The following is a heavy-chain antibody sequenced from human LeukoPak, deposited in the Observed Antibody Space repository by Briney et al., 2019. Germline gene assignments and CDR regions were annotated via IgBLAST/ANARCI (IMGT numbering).Heavy chain of an antibody. CDR1: GFTFSSYG. J-gene: IGHJ4*02. CDR3: AKGHGSTWYDGLYYFDY. V-gene: IGHV3-23*01. CDR2: ISGSGGFT. Sequence: GGSLRLSCAASGFTFSSYGMSWVRQAPGKGLEWVSGISGSGGFTYYADSLKGRFTISRDNSKNMLYLQMNSLRVEDTAVYYCAKGHGSTWYDGLYYFDYWGQGTLVTVSS. D-gene: IGHD6-13*01.